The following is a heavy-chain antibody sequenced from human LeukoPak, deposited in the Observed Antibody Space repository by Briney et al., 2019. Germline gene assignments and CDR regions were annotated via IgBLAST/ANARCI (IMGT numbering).Heavy chain of an antibody. J-gene: IGHJ5*02. CDR3: ARDNSVGDNAWWFDP. Sequence: GASVKVSCKAFGYTFTSNYMHWVRQAPGQGPEWMGVISPGGGSTTYAQKFQGRVTMTRDMSTSTDYMELSSLRSEDTAIYYCARDNSVGDNAWWFDPWGQGTLVTVSS. CDR1: GYTFTSNY. V-gene: IGHV1-46*01. CDR2: ISPGGGST. D-gene: IGHD1-26*01.